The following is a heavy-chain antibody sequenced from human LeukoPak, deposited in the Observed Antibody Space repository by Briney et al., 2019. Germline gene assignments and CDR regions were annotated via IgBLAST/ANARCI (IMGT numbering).Heavy chain of an antibody. D-gene: IGHD1-26*01. CDR2: FYHSGTT. CDR3: ATSGGLLLSGFDP. Sequence: PSETLSLTCTVSRGSISSSSYYWGWIRQPPGKGLEWIGSFYHSGTTHYNPSLKSRLTISADTSKNQFSLKLSSVTAADTAVYYCATSGGLLLSGFDPWGQGIPVTVSS. V-gene: IGHV4-39*01. J-gene: IGHJ5*02. CDR1: RGSISSSSYY.